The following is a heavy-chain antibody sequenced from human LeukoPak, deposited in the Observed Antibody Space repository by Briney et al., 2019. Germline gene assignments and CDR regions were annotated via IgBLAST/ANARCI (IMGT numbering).Heavy chain of an antibody. Sequence: GGSLRLSCAASGFTFSNAWMSWVRQAPGKGLEWVGRIKSKTDGGTTDYAAPVKGRFTISRDDSKNTLYLQMNSLKTEDTAVYYCTTIDSEDFWSGLGYWGQGTLVTVSS. CDR1: GFTFSNAW. J-gene: IGHJ4*02. CDR3: TTIDSEDFWSGLGY. CDR2: IKSKTDGGTT. D-gene: IGHD3-3*01. V-gene: IGHV3-15*01.